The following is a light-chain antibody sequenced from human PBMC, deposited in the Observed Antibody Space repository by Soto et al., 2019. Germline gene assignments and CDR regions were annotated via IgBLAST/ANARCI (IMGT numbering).Light chain of an antibody. CDR1: SSDVGGYNY. J-gene: IGLJ3*02. Sequence: QSVLTQPASVSGSPGHSITISCTGTSSDVGGYNYVSWYQQHPGKAPKLMIYDVSNRPSGVSNRFSGSKSGNTASLTISGLQAEDEADYYCSSYTSSSTWVFGGGTKLTV. V-gene: IGLV2-14*01. CDR3: SSYTSSSTWV. CDR2: DVS.